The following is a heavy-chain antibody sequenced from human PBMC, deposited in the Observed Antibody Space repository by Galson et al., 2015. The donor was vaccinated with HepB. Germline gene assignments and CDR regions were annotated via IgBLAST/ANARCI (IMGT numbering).Heavy chain of an antibody. V-gene: IGHV5-10-1*01. D-gene: IGHD6-19*01. Sequence: QSGAEVKKPGESLRISCKGSGYSFTSYWISWVRQMPGKGLEWMGRIDPSDSYTNYSPSFQGHVTISADKSISTAYLQWSSLKASDTAMYYCAGATIAVAHNYYYYGMDVWGQGTTVTVSS. CDR1: GYSFTSYW. J-gene: IGHJ6*02. CDR2: IDPSDSYT. CDR3: AGATIAVAHNYYYYGMDV.